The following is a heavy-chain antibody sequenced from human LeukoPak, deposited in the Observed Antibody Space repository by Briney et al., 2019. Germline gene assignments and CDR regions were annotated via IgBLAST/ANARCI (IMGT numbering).Heavy chain of an antibody. D-gene: IGHD6-6*01. Sequence: PGGSLRLSCAASGFTFSSYAMSGVRQAPGKGLEWVAFIRYDGSNKYYADSVKGRFTVSRDNSKNTLYLQMNSLRAEDTAVYYCGRAARLTYYFDYWGQGTLVTVSS. J-gene: IGHJ4*02. CDR3: GRAARLTYYFDY. CDR2: IRYDGSNK. CDR1: GFTFSSYA. V-gene: IGHV3-30*02.